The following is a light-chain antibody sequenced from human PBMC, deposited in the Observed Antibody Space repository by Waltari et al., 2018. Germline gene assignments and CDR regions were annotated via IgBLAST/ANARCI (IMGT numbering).Light chain of an antibody. CDR2: EDT. V-gene: IGLV1-51*02. CDR1: SSNIGNNY. J-gene: IGLJ7*01. CDR3: GTWDSSLSGAV. Sequence: QSVLTQPPSVSAAPGQRVTIPCSGGSSNIGNNYVSLYRQFPGTAPKLLIYEDTERPSGIPGRFSGSKSGPSATLDITGLQAGDEADYYCGTWDSSLSGAVFGGGTHLTVL.